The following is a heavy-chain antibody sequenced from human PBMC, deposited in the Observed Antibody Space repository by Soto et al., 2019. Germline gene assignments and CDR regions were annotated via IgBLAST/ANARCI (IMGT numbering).Heavy chain of an antibody. CDR2: IKYDGSST. V-gene: IGHV3-74*01. Sequence: EVQLVESGGGLVQPGGSLRLSCAASGFTFSRDWMHWVRQAPGKGLVWVSRIKYDGSSTNYADSVKGRFTISRDNAKNTVYLQMNSLRDEDTAVYYCARGEFGNYYVDYWGQGTLVTVAS. J-gene: IGHJ4*02. CDR3: ARGEFGNYYVDY. D-gene: IGHD3-10*01. CDR1: GFTFSRDW.